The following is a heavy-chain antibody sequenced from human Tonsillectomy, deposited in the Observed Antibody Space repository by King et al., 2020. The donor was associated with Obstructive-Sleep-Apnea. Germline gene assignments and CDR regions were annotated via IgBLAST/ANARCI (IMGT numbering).Heavy chain of an antibody. Sequence: VQSGGSLILSCAASGFMFRTYAMNWVRQTPGKGLEWGSGISGGGGSTNYADSVKGRFTISGDNSNNPLYLQMNSLRAEDTAIYYCAKDFAGGIIDSWGQGTLVTVSS. D-gene: IGHD3-10*01. CDR1: GFMFRTYA. V-gene: IGHV3-23*01. CDR3: AKDFAGGIIDS. CDR2: ISGGGGST. J-gene: IGHJ4*02.